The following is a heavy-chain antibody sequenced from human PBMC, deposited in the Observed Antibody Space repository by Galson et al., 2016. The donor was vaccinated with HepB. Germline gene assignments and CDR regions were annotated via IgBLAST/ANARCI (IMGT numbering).Heavy chain of an antibody. CDR3: SRDAYTHDHFYNYAMDL. D-gene: IGHD2-21*01. CDR1: GFTVGNTY. V-gene: IGHV3-53*05. J-gene: IGHJ6*04. Sequence: SLRLSCAASGFTVGNTYMAWVRHFPGKGLESVAVIFSGGTTFYADSAQGRFTISRDDSKNQLSLDLRSVTAADTAVYYCSRDAYTHDHFYNYAMDLWGKGTMVTVSS. CDR2: IFSGGTT.